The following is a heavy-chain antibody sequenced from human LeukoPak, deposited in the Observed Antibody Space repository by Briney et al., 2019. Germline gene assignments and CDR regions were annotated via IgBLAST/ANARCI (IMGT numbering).Heavy chain of an antibody. CDR1: GGTFSSYA. Sequence: GASVKVSCKASGGTFSSYAISWVQQAPGQGLEWMGGIIPIFGTANYAQKFQGRVTITTDESTSTAYMELSSLRSEDTAVYYCARGGIVVVPAAKVGWFDPWGQGTLVTVSS. CDR2: IIPIFGTA. D-gene: IGHD2-2*01. CDR3: ARGGIVVVPAAKVGWFDP. V-gene: IGHV1-69*05. J-gene: IGHJ5*02.